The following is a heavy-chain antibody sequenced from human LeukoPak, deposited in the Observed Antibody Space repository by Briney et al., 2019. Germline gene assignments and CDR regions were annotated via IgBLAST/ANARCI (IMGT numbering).Heavy chain of an antibody. Sequence: SETLSLTCTVSGGSISSSIYYWGWIPQPPGKGLEWIGSIYYSGSTYYNPSLKSRVTISVDTSKNQFSLKLSSVTAADTAVYYCARQGIAVAGDFDYWGQGNLVTVSS. CDR2: IYYSGST. CDR3: ARQGIAVAGDFDY. D-gene: IGHD6-19*01. J-gene: IGHJ4*02. CDR1: GGSISSSIYY. V-gene: IGHV4-39*01.